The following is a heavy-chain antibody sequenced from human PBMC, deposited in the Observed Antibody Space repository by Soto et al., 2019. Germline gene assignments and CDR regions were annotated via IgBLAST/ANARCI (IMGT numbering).Heavy chain of an antibody. Sequence: EVQLVESGGGLVQPGGSLRLSCAASGFTFSSYWTSWVRQAPGKGLEWVANIKQDGSEKYYVDSVKGRFTISRDNAKNSLYLQMNSLRAEATAVCYCARVDFWSGYYTLNYYYYYMDVWGKGTTVTVSS. CDR2: IKQDGSEK. J-gene: IGHJ6*03. V-gene: IGHV3-7*01. D-gene: IGHD3-3*01. CDR3: ARVDFWSGYYTLNYYYYYMDV. CDR1: GFTFSSYW.